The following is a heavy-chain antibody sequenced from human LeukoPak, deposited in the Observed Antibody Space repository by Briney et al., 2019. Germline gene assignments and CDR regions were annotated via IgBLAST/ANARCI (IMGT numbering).Heavy chain of an antibody. Sequence: GGSLRLSCAASGFTFSSYAINWVRQAPGKGLEWVSEISGSGDNTYYADSVKGRFTISRDNSKNTLYLQMNSLRAEDTAVYYCARGIVVVTAIPDSGYYWGQGTLVTVSS. V-gene: IGHV3-23*01. CDR2: ISGSGDNT. D-gene: IGHD2-21*02. CDR3: ARGIVVVTAIPDSGYY. CDR1: GFTFSSYA. J-gene: IGHJ4*02.